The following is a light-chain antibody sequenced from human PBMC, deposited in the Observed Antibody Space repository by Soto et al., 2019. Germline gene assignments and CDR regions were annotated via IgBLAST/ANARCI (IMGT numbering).Light chain of an antibody. CDR2: KAS. V-gene: IGKV1-5*03. CDR1: QTISSW. J-gene: IGKJ1*01. Sequence: DIQMTQSPSTLSGSVGDRATITCRASQTISSWLAWYQQKPGKAPKLLIYKASTLNSGVPSCFSGSGSGTDFTLTSSILQHDDFATYYCQHYNTHSGAFGQGTKVELK. CDR3: QHYNTHSGA.